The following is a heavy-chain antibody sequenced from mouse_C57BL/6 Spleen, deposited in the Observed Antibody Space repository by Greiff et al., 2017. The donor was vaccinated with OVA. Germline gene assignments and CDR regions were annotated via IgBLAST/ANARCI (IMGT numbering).Heavy chain of an antibody. J-gene: IGHJ4*01. Sequence: EVQGVESGGGLVKPGGSLKLSCAASGFTFSDYGMHWVRQAPEKGLEWVAYISSGSSTIYYADTVKGRFTISRDNAKNTLFLQMTSLRSEDTAMYYCARPYYGNFLYAMDYWSQGTSVTVSS. CDR3: ARPYYGNFLYAMDY. CDR2: ISSGSSTI. V-gene: IGHV5-17*01. CDR1: GFTFSDYG. D-gene: IGHD2-10*01.